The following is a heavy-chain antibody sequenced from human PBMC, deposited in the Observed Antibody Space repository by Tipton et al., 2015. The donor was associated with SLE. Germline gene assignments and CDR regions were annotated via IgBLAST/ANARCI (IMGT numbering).Heavy chain of an antibody. D-gene: IGHD4-17*01. V-gene: IGHV3-30*04. J-gene: IGHJ5*02. CDR3: ARQASTVTPFDWFDP. Sequence: SLRLSCVASGFTFSTYAMHWFRQTPGEGQTPGEGLEWVAVIAYDGSSKYYTDSVKGRFTISRDNSKNTLYLQMTSLRPEDTAVYYCARQASTVTPFDWFDPWGQGPLVAVSS. CDR1: GFTFSTYA. CDR2: IAYDGSSK.